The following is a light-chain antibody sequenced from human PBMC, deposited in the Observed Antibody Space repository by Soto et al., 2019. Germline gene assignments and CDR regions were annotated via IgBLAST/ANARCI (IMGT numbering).Light chain of an antibody. CDR2: AAS. Sequence: DIQMTQSPPSLSASVGDRVTITCRTSQTISNTLNWYQQKPGKPPKLLIYAASSLQSGVPSRFSGSGSGTDFTLTISSLQPEDFATYYCQESYSIPLTVGGGTKVDSK. V-gene: IGKV1-39*01. J-gene: IGKJ4*01. CDR3: QESYSIPLT. CDR1: QTISNT.